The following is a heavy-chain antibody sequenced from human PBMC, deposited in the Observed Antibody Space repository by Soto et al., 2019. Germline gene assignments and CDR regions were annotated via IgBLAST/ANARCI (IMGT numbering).Heavy chain of an antibody. V-gene: IGHV4-31*03. CDR2: IYNTGST. CDR3: ARDFAP. CDR1: RGSISSGGCY. Sequence: QVQLQESCPGLVKPSQTLSVTYTVPRGSISSGGCYWYCSLQHPGKDLEWTGYIYNTGSTYSTPSHQSRVTISAATTKHQYSLKFGSVTAADTAGYYLARDFAPWGQGTLVTVSS. J-gene: IGHJ5*02.